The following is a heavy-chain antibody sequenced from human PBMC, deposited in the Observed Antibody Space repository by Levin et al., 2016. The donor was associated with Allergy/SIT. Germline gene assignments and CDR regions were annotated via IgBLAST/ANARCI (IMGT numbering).Heavy chain of an antibody. CDR1: GYNFSKNW. Sequence: KVSCKGSGYNFSKNWIGWVRQMPGKGLEWMGIIYPGDSDTRYSPSFQGQVTISADTSISTAFLQWSSLKASDTAMYYCARRDYGDNSLAYAYWGQGTLVTVSS. V-gene: IGHV5-51*01. D-gene: IGHD4-23*01. J-gene: IGHJ4*02. CDR3: ARRDYGDNSLAYAY. CDR2: IYPGDSDT.